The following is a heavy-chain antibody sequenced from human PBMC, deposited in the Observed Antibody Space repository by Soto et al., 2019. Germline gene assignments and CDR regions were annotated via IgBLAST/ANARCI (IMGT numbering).Heavy chain of an antibody. J-gene: IGHJ6*02. V-gene: IGHV1-69*12. Sequence: QVQLVQSGAEVKKPGSSVKVSCKTSGGTFSSYAISWVRQAPGQGLEWMGGIIPIFDTANYAQKFQGRVTISAEGSTLTADMDLSGRRSADSAVYYCARHDRISTSCYYYYCYRIDVWGQGTTVTVSS. CDR2: IIPIFDTA. D-gene: IGHD2-2*01. CDR3: ARHDRISTSCYYYYCYRIDV. CDR1: GGTFSSYA.